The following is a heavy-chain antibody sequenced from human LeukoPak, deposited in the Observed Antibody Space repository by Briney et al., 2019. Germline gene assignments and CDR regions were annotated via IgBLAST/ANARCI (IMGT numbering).Heavy chain of an antibody. V-gene: IGHV3-23*01. Sequence: GGSLRLSCAASGFTFTSYAMSWVRQAPGKGLEWVSAISDSGGSTYYADSVKGRFTISRDNSKNTLYLQMNSLRAEDTAVYYCAKVTGGDMITYGGLDYWGQGTLVTVSS. CDR2: ISDSGGST. CDR1: GFTFTSYA. D-gene: IGHD3-16*01. J-gene: IGHJ4*02. CDR3: AKVTGGDMITYGGLDY.